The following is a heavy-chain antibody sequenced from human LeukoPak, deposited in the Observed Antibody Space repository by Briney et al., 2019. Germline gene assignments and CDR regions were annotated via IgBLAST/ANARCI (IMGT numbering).Heavy chain of an antibody. CDR1: GYSISSGYY. CDR3: ASYSSGWR. V-gene: IGHV4-38-2*02. D-gene: IGHD6-19*01. CDR2: IYHSGST. J-gene: IGHJ4*02. Sequence: SETLSLTCTVSGYSISSGYYWGWIRQPPGKGLEWIGSIYHSGSTYYNPSLKSRVTISVDTSKNQFSLKLSSVTAADTAVYYCASYSSGWRWGQGTLVTVSS.